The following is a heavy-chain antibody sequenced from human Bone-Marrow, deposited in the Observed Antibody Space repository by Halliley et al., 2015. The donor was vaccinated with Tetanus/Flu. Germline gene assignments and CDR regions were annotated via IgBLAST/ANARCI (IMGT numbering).Heavy chain of an antibody. CDR3: ARGGGSLDP. J-gene: IGHJ5*02. D-gene: IGHD3-16*01. CDR2: INYIGTA. V-gene: IGHV4-34*01. Sequence: PGKGLEWIGEINYIGTANYNPSLESRVRMSVDPSKSHVSLTMTSVTGADSGVYYCARGGGSLDPWGQGTQVIVSS.